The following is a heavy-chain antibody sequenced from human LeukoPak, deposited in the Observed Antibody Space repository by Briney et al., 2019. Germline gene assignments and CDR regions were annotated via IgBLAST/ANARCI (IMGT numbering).Heavy chain of an antibody. J-gene: IGHJ6*02. D-gene: IGHD3-10*01. CDR1: GFTFSSYA. V-gene: IGHV3-30-3*02. CDR3: AKFSGSGSYSYYYYGMDV. CDR2: ISHDGSNK. Sequence: GSLRLSCAASGFTFSSYAMHWVRQAPGKGLEWVAVISHDGSNKYYADSVKGRFTSSRDNSKDTLYLQMNSLRDEDTAVYYCAKFSGSGSYSYYYYGMDVWGQGTTVTVSS.